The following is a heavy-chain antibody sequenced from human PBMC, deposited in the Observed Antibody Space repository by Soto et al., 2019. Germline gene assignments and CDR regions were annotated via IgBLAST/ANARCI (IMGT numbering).Heavy chain of an antibody. CDR3: AKDSTVTTSLYSYYYGLDV. CDR2: ISGRGGST. J-gene: IGHJ6*02. V-gene: IGHV3-23*01. Sequence: EVQLLESGGGLVQPGGSLRLSCAASGFTFNNYAMSWVRQAPDKGLDWVSAISGRGGSTYYADSVKGRFTISRDNSKNTLFLQMNSLRAEDTAVYYCAKDSTVTTSLYSYYYGLDVWGQGTTVTVSS. D-gene: IGHD4-17*01. CDR1: GFTFNNYA.